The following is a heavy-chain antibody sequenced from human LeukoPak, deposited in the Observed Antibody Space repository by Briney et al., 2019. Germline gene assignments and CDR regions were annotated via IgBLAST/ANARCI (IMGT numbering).Heavy chain of an antibody. Sequence: GGSLRLSCAASGFTFSSYAMSWVRQAPGKGLEWVSAISGSGGSTYYADSVKGRFTISRDNSKNTLYLQMSSLRAEDTAVYYCARQPQTAMGPGDFDYWGQGTLVTVSS. CDR3: ARQPQTAMGPGDFDY. CDR1: GFTFSSYA. V-gene: IGHV3-23*01. J-gene: IGHJ4*02. CDR2: ISGSGGST. D-gene: IGHD5-18*01.